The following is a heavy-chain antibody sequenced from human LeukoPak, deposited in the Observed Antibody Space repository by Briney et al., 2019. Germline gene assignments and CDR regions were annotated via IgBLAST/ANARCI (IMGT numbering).Heavy chain of an antibody. V-gene: IGHV1-8*01. CDR2: MNPNSGNT. D-gene: IGHD3-10*01. CDR1: GYTFTSYD. CDR3: ARGQSSDGYGSGPDFDY. Sequence: ASVKVSCKASGYTFTSYDINWVRQATGQGLEWMGWMNPNSGNTGYAQKFQGRVTMTRNTSISTAYMELSSRRSEDTAVYYCARGQSSDGYGSGPDFDYWGQGTLVTVSS. J-gene: IGHJ4*02.